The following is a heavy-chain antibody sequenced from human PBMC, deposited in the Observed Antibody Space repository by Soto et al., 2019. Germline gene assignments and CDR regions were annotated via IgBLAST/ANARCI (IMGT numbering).Heavy chain of an antibody. Sequence: GWSLMLSYEASGWSLVRSGMSWVRPTPGKGLEWVSSISGSGGSAYYADSVKGRFTISRDNSKNTLYLQMNSLRAEDTAVYYCAISGIAANHNYYYGMDVSGQGTTVTVS. CDR2: ISGSGGSA. D-gene: IGHD6-6*01. V-gene: IGHV3-23*01. J-gene: IGHJ6*02. CDR1: GWSLVRSG. CDR3: AISGIAANHNYYYGMDV.